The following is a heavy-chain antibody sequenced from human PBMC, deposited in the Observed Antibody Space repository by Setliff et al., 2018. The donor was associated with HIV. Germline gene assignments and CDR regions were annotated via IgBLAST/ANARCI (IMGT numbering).Heavy chain of an antibody. Sequence: GGSLRLSCAASGFNFSSHTMNWIRQAPGKGLEWVSSISSTGTYIYYADSMKGRFTISRDNAKDSLYLEMNSLRAEDTAVYYCARVRATGGYYFDYWGQGTLVTVSS. CDR2: ISSTGTYI. D-gene: IGHD7-27*01. V-gene: IGHV3-21*01. CDR3: ARVRATGGYYFDY. J-gene: IGHJ4*02. CDR1: GFNFSSHT.